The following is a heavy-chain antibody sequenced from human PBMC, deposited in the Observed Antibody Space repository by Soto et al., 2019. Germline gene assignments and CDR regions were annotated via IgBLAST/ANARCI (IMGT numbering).Heavy chain of an antibody. CDR2: IWYDGSNK. CDR1: GFTFSSYG. CDR3: ARDPQSIAAAGLYWYFDL. J-gene: IGHJ2*01. Sequence: GGSLRLSCAASGFTFSSYGMHWVRQAPGKGLEWVAVIWYDGSNKYYADSVKGRFTISRDNSKNTLYLQMNSLRAEDTAVYYCARDPQSIAAAGLYWYFDLWGRGTLVTVSS. V-gene: IGHV3-33*01. D-gene: IGHD6-13*01.